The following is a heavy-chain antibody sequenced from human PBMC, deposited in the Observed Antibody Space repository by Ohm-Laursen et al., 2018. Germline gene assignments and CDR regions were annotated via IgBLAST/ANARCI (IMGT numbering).Heavy chain of an antibody. J-gene: IGHJ6*02. CDR3: ARVTSGGYHYYYGMDV. V-gene: IGHV1-46*01. Sequence: SVKVSCKASGYTFTDYYMHWARQAPGQGLEWMGIINPSGGSTSYAQKFQGRVTMTRDTSTSTVYMELSSLRSEDTAVYYCARVTSGGYHYYYGMDVWGQGTTVTVSS. CDR1: GYTFTDYY. D-gene: IGHD3-16*01. CDR2: INPSGGST.